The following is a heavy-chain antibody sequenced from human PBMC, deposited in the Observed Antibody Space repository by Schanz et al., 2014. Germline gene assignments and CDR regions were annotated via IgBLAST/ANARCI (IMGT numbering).Heavy chain of an antibody. Sequence: VQLVESGGGVVQPGRSLRLSCAASGFTFSSYGMHWVRQAPGKGLEWVSAISGSGGSTYYADSVKGRFTMSRDNAKNSVFLQMNSLRAEDTAIYYCAKDAPYPFDLWGRGTLITVSS. J-gene: IGHJ2*01. CDR2: ISGSGGST. CDR3: AKDAPYPFDL. CDR1: GFTFSSYG. V-gene: IGHV3-23*04.